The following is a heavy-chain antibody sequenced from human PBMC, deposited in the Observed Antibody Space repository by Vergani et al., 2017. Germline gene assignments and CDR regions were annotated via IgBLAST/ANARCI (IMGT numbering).Heavy chain of an antibody. CDR1: GFTFSSYS. Sequence: EVQLVESGGGLVKPGGSLRLSCAASGFTFSSYSMNWVRQAPGKGLEWVSSISSSSSYIYYADSVKGRSTISRDNAKNSLYLQMNSLRAENTAVYYCARDHCSSTSCYRSFDYWGQGTLVTVSS. CDR2: ISSSSSYI. D-gene: IGHD2-2*01. J-gene: IGHJ4*02. CDR3: ARDHCSSTSCYRSFDY. V-gene: IGHV3-21*01.